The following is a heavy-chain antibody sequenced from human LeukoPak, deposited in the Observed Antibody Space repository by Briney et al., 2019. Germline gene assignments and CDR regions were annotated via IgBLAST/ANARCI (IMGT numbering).Heavy chain of an antibody. J-gene: IGHJ1*01. Sequence: GASVKVSCKASGYTFTSYGISWVRQAPGQGLEWMGWISAYNGNTNYAQKLQGRVTMTTDTSTSTAYMELRSLRSDDTAVYYCARGLESLYDFWSGYSVQEEYFQHWGQGTLVTVSS. CDR3: ARGLESLYDFWSGYSVQEEYFQH. CDR2: ISAYNGNT. V-gene: IGHV1-18*01. CDR1: GYTFTSYG. D-gene: IGHD3-3*01.